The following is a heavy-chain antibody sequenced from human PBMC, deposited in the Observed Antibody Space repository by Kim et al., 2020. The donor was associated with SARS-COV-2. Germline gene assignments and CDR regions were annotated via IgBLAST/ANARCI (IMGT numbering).Heavy chain of an antibody. CDR2: IKSKTDGGTT. CDR3: TTYDNNYYDSSGLVYYYYYGMDV. CDR1: GFTFSNAW. V-gene: IGHV3-15*01. Sequence: GGSLRLSCAASGFTFSNAWMSWVRQAPGKGLEWVGRIKSKTDGGTTDYAAPVKGRFTISRDDSKNTLYLQMNSLKTEDTAVYYCTTYDNNYYDSSGLVYYYYYGMDVWGQGTTVTVSS. D-gene: IGHD3-22*01. J-gene: IGHJ6*02.